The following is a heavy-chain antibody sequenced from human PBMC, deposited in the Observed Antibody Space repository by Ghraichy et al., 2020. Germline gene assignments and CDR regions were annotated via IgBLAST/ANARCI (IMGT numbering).Heavy chain of an antibody. Sequence: GGSLRLSCAASGFTFSSYSMNWVRQAPGKGLEWVSSISSSSSYIYYADSVKGRFTISRDNAKNSLYLQMNSLRAEDTAVYYCAREMGLEWLLSLHDAFDIWGQGTMVTVSS. CDR3: AREMGLEWLLSLHDAFDI. J-gene: IGHJ3*02. V-gene: IGHV3-21*01. D-gene: IGHD3-3*01. CDR1: GFTFSSYS. CDR2: ISSSSSYI.